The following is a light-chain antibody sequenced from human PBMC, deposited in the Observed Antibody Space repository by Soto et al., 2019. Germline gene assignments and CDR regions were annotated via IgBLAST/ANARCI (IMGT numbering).Light chain of an antibody. Sequence: VVSQSPDTLSLSPGETATLSCRASQSVSSSVAWYQHKPGQSPRLVVYSGYKRSPGIPARFSGSGSGTDFTLTISSLESDDFAIYYCQQRYSWLRVFGPGTKVDI. CDR2: SGY. CDR3: QQRYSWLRV. J-gene: IGKJ1*01. V-gene: IGKV3-11*01. CDR1: QSVSSS.